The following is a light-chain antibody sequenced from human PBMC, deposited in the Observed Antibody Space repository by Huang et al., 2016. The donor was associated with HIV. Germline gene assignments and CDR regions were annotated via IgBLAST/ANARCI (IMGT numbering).Light chain of an antibody. CDR3: QQYNKWPPLT. CDR1: QSVNRN. CDR2: AAA. J-gene: IGKJ4*01. Sequence: EILLTQSPATLSVSPGERVTLSCRASQSVNRNLARYQQKPGQAPRLLINAAATRASGIPARFSGGGSGTEFTLTITSLQSEDFAVYYCQQYNKWPPLTFGGGTKVE. V-gene: IGKV3-15*01.